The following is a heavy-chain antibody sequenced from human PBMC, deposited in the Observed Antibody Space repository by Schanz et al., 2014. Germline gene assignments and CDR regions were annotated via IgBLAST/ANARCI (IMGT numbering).Heavy chain of an antibody. V-gene: IGHV3-7*02. CDR1: GFTFSTYC. D-gene: IGHD7-27*01. CDR3: LGPDCDMDV. J-gene: IGHJ6*02. CDR2: IKREGSEK. Sequence: EEQLVESGGGLVQPGGSLRLSCAASGFTFSTYCMSWVRQAPGKGLEWVANIKREGSEKNYLDSVKGRFTISRDNAKNSLCLQMYSRTAEHWAVYDGLGPDCDMDVWGQGTMVTVSS.